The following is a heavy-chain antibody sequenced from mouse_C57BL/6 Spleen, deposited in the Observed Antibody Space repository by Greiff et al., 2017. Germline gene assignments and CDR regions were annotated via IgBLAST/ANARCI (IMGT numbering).Heavy chain of an antibody. V-gene: IGHV5-4*03. Sequence: EVKLMESGGGLVKPGGSLKLSCAASGFTFSSYAMSWVRQTPEKRLEWVATISDGGSYTYYPDNIKGRFTISRDNAKNNLYLQMSHLKSEDTAMYYCTRSDSSASIAYWGQGTLVTVSA. CDR1: GFTFSSYA. CDR3: TRSDSSASIAY. D-gene: IGHD3-2*02. CDR2: ISDGGSYT. J-gene: IGHJ3*01.